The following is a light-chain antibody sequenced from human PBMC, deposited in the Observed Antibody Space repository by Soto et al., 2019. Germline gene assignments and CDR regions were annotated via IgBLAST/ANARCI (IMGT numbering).Light chain of an antibody. Sequence: EIVMTHSPATLSVSPGERATLSCRASQSVSSNLAWYQQKPGQAPRLLIYGASTRATGIPARFSGSGPGTEFTLTISSLQSEDFAFYYCQQYNNWPKTFGQGTKVEIK. CDR2: GAS. J-gene: IGKJ1*01. CDR1: QSVSSN. V-gene: IGKV3-15*01. CDR3: QQYNNWPKT.